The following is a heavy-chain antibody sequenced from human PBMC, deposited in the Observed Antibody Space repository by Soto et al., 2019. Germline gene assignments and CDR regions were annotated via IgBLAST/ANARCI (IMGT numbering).Heavy chain of an antibody. CDR1: GDSVNTNRAT. Sequence: SQALSITCDISGDSVNTNRATWNWIRQSPSRGLEWLGRTYYRSQWYYDYALSVKGRITISPDVFNNQLSLQLSSVTPDDTAVKYCGRLIGDSWLVSWGQGTLVTAPQ. CDR2: TYYRSQWYY. CDR3: GRLIGDSWLVS. D-gene: IGHD2-21*01. V-gene: IGHV6-1*01. J-gene: IGHJ5*01.